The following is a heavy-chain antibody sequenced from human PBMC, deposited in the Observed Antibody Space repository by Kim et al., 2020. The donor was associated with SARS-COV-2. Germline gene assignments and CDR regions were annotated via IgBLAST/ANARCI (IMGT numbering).Heavy chain of an antibody. V-gene: IGHV1-3*01. CDR3: AREFPLVYYGSGGPFDP. J-gene: IGHJ5*02. D-gene: IGHD3-10*01. CDR2: INAGNGNT. Sequence: ASVKVSCKASGYTFTSYAMHWVRQAPGQRLEWMGWINAGNGNTKYSQKFQGRVTITRDTSASTAYMELSSLRSEDTAVYYCAREFPLVYYGSGGPFDPWGQGTLVTVSS. CDR1: GYTFTSYA.